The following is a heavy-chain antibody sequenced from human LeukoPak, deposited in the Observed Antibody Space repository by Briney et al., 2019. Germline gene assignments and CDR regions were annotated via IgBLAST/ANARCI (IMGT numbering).Heavy chain of an antibody. CDR1: GGSISSYY. J-gene: IGHJ6*02. Sequence: SETLSLTCTVSGGSISSYYWSWIRQPAGKGLEWIGRIYTSGSTNYNPSLKSRVTMSVDTSKNQFSLKLSSVTAADTAVYYCARDASSALLWFGELWHYYYYGMDVWGQGTTVTVSS. V-gene: IGHV4-4*07. CDR3: ARDASSALLWFGELWHYYYYGMDV. D-gene: IGHD3-10*01. CDR2: IYTSGST.